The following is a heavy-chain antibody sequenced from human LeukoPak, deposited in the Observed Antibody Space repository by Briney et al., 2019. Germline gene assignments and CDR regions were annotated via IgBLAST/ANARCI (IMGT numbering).Heavy chain of an antibody. CDR1: GFSFGTYA. CDR3: TKGGVVSAFGY. Sequence: GGSLRLSCAASGFSFGTYAMTWVRQAPGMGLECVSTVSGSGGNTYYTDSVKGRFTISRDNSKNTLFLQMSSLRAEDTALYYCTKGGVVSAFGYWGQGVLVIVSS. CDR2: VSGSGGNT. D-gene: IGHD3-22*01. V-gene: IGHV3-23*01. J-gene: IGHJ4*02.